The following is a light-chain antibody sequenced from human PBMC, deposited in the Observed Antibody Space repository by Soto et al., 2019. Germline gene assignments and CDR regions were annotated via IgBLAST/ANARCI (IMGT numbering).Light chain of an antibody. CDR2: GAS. Sequence: ELVMTQSPATLSVSPGERATLSCRASQSVNINLAWYQQKPGQAPRLLIQGASTRATGTPARFSGSGSGTEFTLTISSLQSEDFAVYYCQQYNNGPPMGTFGGGTKVEIK. J-gene: IGKJ4*01. V-gene: IGKV3-15*01. CDR1: QSVNIN. CDR3: QQYNNGPPMGT.